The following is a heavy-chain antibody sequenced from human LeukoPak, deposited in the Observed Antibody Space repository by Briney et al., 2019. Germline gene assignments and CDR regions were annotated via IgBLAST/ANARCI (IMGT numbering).Heavy chain of an antibody. CDR3: ARDRNCGGDCYQRDAFDL. CDR2: IYSDGTT. J-gene: IGHJ3*01. D-gene: IGHD2-21*02. CDR1: GFTVNNNF. V-gene: IGHV3-53*01. Sequence: GGSLRLSCAASGFTVNNNFMSWVRQAPGKGLDWVSVIYSDGTTYYADSVKGRFTISRDNSKNMLFLQMNSLRAADTAVYFCARDRNCGGDCYQRDAFDLWGQGTMVTVSS.